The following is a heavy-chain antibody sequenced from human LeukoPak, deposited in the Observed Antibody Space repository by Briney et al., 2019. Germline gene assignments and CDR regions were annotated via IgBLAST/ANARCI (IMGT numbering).Heavy chain of an antibody. CDR1: GGTFSSYA. V-gene: IGHV1-69*13. CDR3: ARAPHDYGDHEYYFDY. D-gene: IGHD4-17*01. Sequence: ASVKVSCKASGGTFSSYAISWVRQAPGQGLEWMGGIIPIFGTANYAQKFQGRVTITADESTSTAYMELSSLRSEDTAVYYCARAPHDYGDHEYYFDYWGQGTQVTVSS. J-gene: IGHJ4*02. CDR2: IIPIFGTA.